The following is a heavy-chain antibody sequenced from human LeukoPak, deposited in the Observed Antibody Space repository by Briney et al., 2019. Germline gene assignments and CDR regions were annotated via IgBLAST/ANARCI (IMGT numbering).Heavy chain of an antibody. J-gene: IGHJ4*02. CDR1: GFTFDDYG. Sequence: GGSLRLSCAASGFTFDDYGMSWVRQAPGKGLEWVSGINWKGDSTRYADSVKGRFTISRDNAKNSLYLQMNSLRAEDTALYYCARSYGGHDGTDYWGQGTLVIVSS. V-gene: IGHV3-20*04. CDR3: ARSYGGHDGTDY. D-gene: IGHD5-12*01. CDR2: INWKGDST.